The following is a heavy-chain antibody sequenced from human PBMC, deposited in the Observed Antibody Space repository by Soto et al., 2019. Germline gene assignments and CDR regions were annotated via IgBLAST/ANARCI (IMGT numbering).Heavy chain of an antibody. J-gene: IGHJ4*02. D-gene: IGHD4-17*01. CDR2: ITGSGGST. CDR3: AKDRYGDYGGIDY. V-gene: IGHV3-23*01. CDR1: GFTFSTYA. Sequence: EVQLLESGGGLVQPGGSLILSCAASGFTFSTYAMIWVRQAPGKGLEWVSVITGSGGSTYYADSVKGRFTISRDTSKNTLFLQMNSLRAEDTAVYYCAKDRYGDYGGIDYWGQGTMVTVSS.